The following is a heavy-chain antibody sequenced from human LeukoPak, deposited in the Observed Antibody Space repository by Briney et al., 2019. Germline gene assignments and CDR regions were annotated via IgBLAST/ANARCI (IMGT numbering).Heavy chain of an antibody. V-gene: IGHV3-74*01. CDR2: INSDGSST. CDR1: GFTFSSYW. J-gene: IGHJ3*02. Sequence: GGSLRLSCAASGFTFSSYWMHWVRQAPGKGLVWVSRINSDGSSTSYADSVKGRFTISRDNAKNTLYLQMNSLRAEDTAVYYCAREGSLVGAFDIWGQGTMVTVSS. CDR3: AREGSLVGAFDI.